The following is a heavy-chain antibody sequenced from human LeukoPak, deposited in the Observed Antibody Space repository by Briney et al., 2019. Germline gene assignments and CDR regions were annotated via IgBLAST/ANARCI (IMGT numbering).Heavy chain of an antibody. J-gene: IGHJ4*02. Sequence: SETLSLTCTVSGGSISSSSYYWGWIRQPPGTGLEWIGSIYYSGSTYYNPSLKSRVTISVDTSKNQFSLKLSSVTAADTAVYYCARHHTEYDSLDYWGQGTLVTVSS. CDR3: ARHHTEYDSLDY. D-gene: IGHD3-22*01. CDR1: GGSISSSSYY. CDR2: IYYSGST. V-gene: IGHV4-39*01.